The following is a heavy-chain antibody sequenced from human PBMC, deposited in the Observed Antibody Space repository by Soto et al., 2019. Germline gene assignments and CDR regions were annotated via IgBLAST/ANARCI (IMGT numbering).Heavy chain of an antibody. CDR1: GFTFSSYA. Sequence: GGSLRLSCAASGFTFSSYAMSWVRQAPGKGLEWVSAISGSGGSTYYADSVKGRFTISRDNSKNTLYLQMNSLRAEDTAVYYCAKTLQNTAMAPLFYFDYWGQGTLVTVSS. D-gene: IGHD5-18*01. J-gene: IGHJ4*02. CDR2: ISGSGGST. CDR3: AKTLQNTAMAPLFYFDY. V-gene: IGHV3-23*01.